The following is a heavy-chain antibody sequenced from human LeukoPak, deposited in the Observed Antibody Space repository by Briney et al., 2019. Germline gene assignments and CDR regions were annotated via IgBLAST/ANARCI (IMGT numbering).Heavy chain of an antibody. V-gene: IGHV1-18*01. CDR1: GYTFSSYG. CDR2: ISAYNGDT. J-gene: IGHJ4*02. Sequence: ASVKVSCKASGYTFSSYGISWVRQAPGQGLEWMGWISAYNGDTNYAQNLQGRVTMTTDASTSTAYMELRSLRSDDTAMYYCARDTNPRRMSAAPDYWGQGTLVTVSS. CDR3: ARDTNPRRMSAAPDY. D-gene: IGHD6-13*01.